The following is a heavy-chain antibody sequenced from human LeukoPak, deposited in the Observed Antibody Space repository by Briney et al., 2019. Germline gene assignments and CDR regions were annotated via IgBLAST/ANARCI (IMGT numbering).Heavy chain of an antibody. Sequence: GASVNVSCKTSGYTFTSFDINWVRHTTGHGPEWMGWVNCDNGNTRYARKFQGRVAIARDTSTSTVYLELNNLSSDDTAMYYCTRGPFLNGNAYNWFDPWGQGTLVTVSS. D-gene: IGHD1-20*01. V-gene: IGHV1-8*03. CDR1: GYTFTSFD. J-gene: IGHJ5*02. CDR2: VNCDNGNT. CDR3: TRGPFLNGNAYNWFDP.